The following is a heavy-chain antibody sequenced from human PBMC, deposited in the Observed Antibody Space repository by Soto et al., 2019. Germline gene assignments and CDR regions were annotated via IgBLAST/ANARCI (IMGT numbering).Heavy chain of an antibody. CDR3: ARRGLLYGEDY. V-gene: IGHV5-51*01. CDR2: IYPSDSDT. Sequence: PGESLKISCQGSGYSFTNYWIGWVRQMPGKGLEWMGIIYPSDSDTRYSPSFQGQVTISADKPINTAYLQWSSLKASDTAMYFCARRGLLYGEDYWGQGTLVTVSS. D-gene: IGHD3-10*01. CDR1: GYSFTNYW. J-gene: IGHJ4*02.